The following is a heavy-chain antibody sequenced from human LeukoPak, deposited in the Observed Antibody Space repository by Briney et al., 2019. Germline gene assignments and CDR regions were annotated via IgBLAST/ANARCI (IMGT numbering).Heavy chain of an antibody. CDR1: GFTFTNYW. CDR3: ARESSVVRGVITGFDY. V-gene: IGHV3-7*01. J-gene: IGHJ4*02. D-gene: IGHD3-10*01. CDR2: IKADGSEK. Sequence: GGSLRLSCAASGFTFTNYWMSWVRQAPGKGLEWVANIKADGSEKFYVDSVRGRFTISRDNAKNSLYLQMNSLRVEDTAVYYCARESSVVRGVITGFDYWGQGTLVTVSS.